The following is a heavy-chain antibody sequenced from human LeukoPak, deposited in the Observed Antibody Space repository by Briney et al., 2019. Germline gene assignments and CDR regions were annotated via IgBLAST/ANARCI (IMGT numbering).Heavy chain of an antibody. CDR2: IYYSAST. D-gene: IGHD3-3*01. CDR3: ARDQYYDFWSGYYPAWFDP. CDR1: GGSISSSSYY. V-gene: IGHV4-39*02. J-gene: IGHJ5*02. Sequence: PSETLSLTCTVSGGSISSSSYYWAWLRQPPGQGLKWIGSIYYSASTYYNPSLKSRVTISVDTSKNQFSLKVTSVTAADTAVYYCARDQYYDFWSGYYPAWFDPWGQGTLVTVSS.